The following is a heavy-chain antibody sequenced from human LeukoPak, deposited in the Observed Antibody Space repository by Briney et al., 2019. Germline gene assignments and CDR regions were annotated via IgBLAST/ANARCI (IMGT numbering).Heavy chain of an antibody. D-gene: IGHD6-19*01. Sequence: ASVKVSCKVSGYTLTELSMHGVRQAPGKGLEWMGGFDPEDGETIYAQKFQGRVTMTEDTSTVTAYMELSSLRSEDTAVYYCATQSLYSSGWKSFDYWGQGTLVTVSS. CDR3: ATQSLYSSGWKSFDY. CDR1: GYTLTELS. J-gene: IGHJ4*02. CDR2: FDPEDGET. V-gene: IGHV1-24*01.